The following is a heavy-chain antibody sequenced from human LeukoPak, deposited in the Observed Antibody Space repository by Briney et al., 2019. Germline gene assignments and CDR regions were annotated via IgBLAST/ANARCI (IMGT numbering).Heavy chain of an antibody. J-gene: IGHJ5*02. CDR3: AHRKVDTPMGP. Sequence: SGPTQVNPTQTLTLTCTFSGFSLSTSGVGAGWIRQPPGKALEWLAYIYWDDDERYSPSLKSRLTITKDTSKNQVVLTVTNMDPVDTATYYCAHRKVDTPMGPWGQGTLVTVSS. CDR2: IYWDDDE. V-gene: IGHV2-5*02. CDR1: GFSLSTSGVG. D-gene: IGHD5-18*01.